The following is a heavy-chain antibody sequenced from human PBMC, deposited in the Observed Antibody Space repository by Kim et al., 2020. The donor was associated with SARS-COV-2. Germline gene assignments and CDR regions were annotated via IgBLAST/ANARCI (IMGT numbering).Heavy chain of an antibody. Sequence: SETLSLMCAVSGGSITTNRFYWGWIRQPPGKGLEWIGTMSSTGSTNYNPSLKSRVTISGDTSKNQFSLRLSSVTAADTAVYYCARRPEYCGADGNDDWGQGTLVIVSS. CDR3: ARRPEYCGADGNDD. D-gene: IGHD2-21*01. CDR1: GGSITTNRFY. J-gene: IGHJ4*02. V-gene: IGHV4-39*01. CDR2: MSSTGST.